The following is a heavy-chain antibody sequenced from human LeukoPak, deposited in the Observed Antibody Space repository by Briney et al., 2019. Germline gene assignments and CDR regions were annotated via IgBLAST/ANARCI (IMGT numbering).Heavy chain of an antibody. V-gene: IGHV3-48*03. J-gene: IGHJ3*02. D-gene: IGHD2-15*01. CDR1: GFTFSSYE. CDR3: ARSPYCSGGSCYGPDAFDI. CDR2: ISSSGSTI. Sequence: PGGSLRLSCAASGFTFSSYEMNWVGQAPGKGLEWVSYISSSGSTIYYADSVKGRFTISRDNAKNSLYLQMNSLRAKDTAVYYCARSPYCSGGSCYGPDAFDIWGQGTMVTVSS.